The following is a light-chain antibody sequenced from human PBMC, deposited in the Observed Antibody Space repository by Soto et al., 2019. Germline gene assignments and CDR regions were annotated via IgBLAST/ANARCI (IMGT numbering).Light chain of an antibody. Sequence: DIQMPQSPSTLSRSVGDRVTITCRASQTISSWLAWYQQKPGKAPKLLIYKASTLKSGVPSRFSGSGSGTEFTLTISGLQPGDSATYYCQQYNSYSPTFGQGTKVDI. J-gene: IGKJ1*01. CDR1: QTISSW. CDR2: KAS. V-gene: IGKV1-5*03. CDR3: QQYNSYSPT.